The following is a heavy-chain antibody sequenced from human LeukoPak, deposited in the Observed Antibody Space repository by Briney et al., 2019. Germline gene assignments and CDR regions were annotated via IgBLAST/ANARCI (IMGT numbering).Heavy chain of an antibody. CDR2: IKSKTDGGTT. CDR1: GFTFSNAW. J-gene: IGHJ4*02. Sequence: PGGSLRLSCAASGFTFSNAWMSWVRQAPGKGLEWVGRIKSKTDGGTTDYAAPVKGRFTISRDDSKNTLYLQMNSLKTEDTAVYYCTTVTLYYDSSGYGIYYFDYWGQGTLVTVSS. V-gene: IGHV3-15*01. D-gene: IGHD3-22*01. CDR3: TTVTLYYDSSGYGIYYFDY.